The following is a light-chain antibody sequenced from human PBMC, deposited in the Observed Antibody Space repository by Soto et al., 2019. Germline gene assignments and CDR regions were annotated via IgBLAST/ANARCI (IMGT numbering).Light chain of an antibody. CDR3: SSFAVSNNFVSDV. V-gene: IGLV2-8*01. CDR1: SSDVGGYNY. J-gene: IGLJ1*01. Sequence: QSVLAQPPSASGSPGQSVTISCTGTSSDVGGYNYVSWYPQHPGKAPKLILYEVSKRPSGVPNRFSGSKSGNTASLTVSGLPAEDEADYYCSSFAVSNNFVSDVFGTGTKVTV. CDR2: EVS.